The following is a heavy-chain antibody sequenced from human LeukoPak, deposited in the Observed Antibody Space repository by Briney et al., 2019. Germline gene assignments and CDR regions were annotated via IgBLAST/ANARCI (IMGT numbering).Heavy chain of an antibody. J-gene: IGHJ4*02. V-gene: IGHV4-61*01. CDR3: ARGRRYFDY. Sequence: SETLSLTCTVSGGSVSSGSYYWSWIRQPPGRGLEWIGYIYYSGSTNYNPSLKSRVTISVDTSKNQFSLKLSSVTAADTAVYYCARGRRYFDYWGQGTLVTVSS. CDR1: GGSVSSGSYY. CDR2: IYYSGST.